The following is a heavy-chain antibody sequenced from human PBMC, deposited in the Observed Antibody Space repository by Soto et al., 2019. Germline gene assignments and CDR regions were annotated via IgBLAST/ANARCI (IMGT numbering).Heavy chain of an antibody. CDR2: ISSSSSYI. J-gene: IGHJ6*02. D-gene: IGHD3-3*01. Sequence: GGSLRLSCAASGFTFSSYSMNWVRQAPGKGLEWVSSISSSSSYIYYADSVKGRFTISRDNAKNSLYLQMNSLRAEDTAVYYCASISPGYDFWSGYYDPVPDVWGQGTTVTVSS. CDR1: GFTFSSYS. V-gene: IGHV3-21*01. CDR3: ASISPGYDFWSGYYDPVPDV.